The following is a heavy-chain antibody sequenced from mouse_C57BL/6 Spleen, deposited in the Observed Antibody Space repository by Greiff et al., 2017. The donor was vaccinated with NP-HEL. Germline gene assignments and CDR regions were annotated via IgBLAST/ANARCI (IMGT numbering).Heavy chain of an antibody. J-gene: IGHJ4*01. CDR2: IWRGGST. CDR1: GFSLTSYG. D-gene: IGHD2-5*01. V-gene: IGHV2-5*01. CDR3: AKEDSNYVPYAMDY. Sequence: VKLQESGPGLVQPSQSLSITCTVSGFSLTSYGVHWVRQSPGKGLEWLGVIWRGGSTDYNAAFMSRLSITKDNSKSQVFFKMNSLQADDTAIYYCAKEDSNYVPYAMDYWGQGTSVTVSS.